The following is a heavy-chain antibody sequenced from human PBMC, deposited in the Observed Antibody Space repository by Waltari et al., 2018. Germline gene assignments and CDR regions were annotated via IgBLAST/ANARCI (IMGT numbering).Heavy chain of an antibody. J-gene: IGHJ4*02. D-gene: IGHD2-15*01. V-gene: IGHV4-61*02. CDR2: IYTSGGT. Sequence: QVQLQESGPGLVKPSQTLSLTCTVSGGSISSGSYYWSWIRQPAGKGLEWIGRIYTSGGTNYNPSLKSRVTISVDTSKNQFSLKLSSVTAADTAVYYCARGSWPEDYWGQGTLVTVSS. CDR3: ARGSWPEDY. CDR1: GGSISSGSYY.